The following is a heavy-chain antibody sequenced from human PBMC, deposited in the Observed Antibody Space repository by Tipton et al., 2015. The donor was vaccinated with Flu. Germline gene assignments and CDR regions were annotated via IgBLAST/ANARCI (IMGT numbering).Heavy chain of an antibody. D-gene: IGHD2-2*01. Sequence: SLRLSCAASGFIVSSDYMSWVRQAPGKGLEWVSVIYSSDSTSYADSVRGRFINSRDNSKNTLYLQMNDLRVDDTAVYYCAKRYCSSSTCYIPDAFGTWGQGTMVTVSS. CDR1: GFIVSSDY. J-gene: IGHJ3*02. V-gene: IGHV3-53*01. CDR2: IYSSDST. CDR3: AKRYCSSSTCYIPDAFGT.